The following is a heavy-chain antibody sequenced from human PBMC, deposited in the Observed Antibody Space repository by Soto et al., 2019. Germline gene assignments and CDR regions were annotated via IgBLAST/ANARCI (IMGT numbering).Heavy chain of an antibody. D-gene: IGHD2-8*01. Sequence: ASVKVSCKASGYTFTSYGISWVRQAPGQGLEWMGWISAYNGNTNYAQKLQGRVTMTTDTSTSTAYMELRSLKTEDTAVYYCVRVRIYADESGRPFDIWGQGTVVTVSS. V-gene: IGHV1-18*01. CDR2: ISAYNGNT. CDR1: GYTFTSYG. J-gene: IGHJ3*02. CDR3: VRVRIYADESGRPFDI.